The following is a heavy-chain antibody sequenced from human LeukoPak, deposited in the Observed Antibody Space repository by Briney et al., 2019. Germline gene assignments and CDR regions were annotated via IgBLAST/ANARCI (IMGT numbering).Heavy chain of an antibody. Sequence: GESLILSCAASGFTFSYYYMSWIRQAPGKGLEWISYINNDDVYTNYADCVKGRFTISRDNAKNSLYLQMNSLRADDTAVYYCASGTTAAPLDHWGQGTLVTVSS. CDR3: ASGTTAAPLDH. D-gene: IGHD6-13*01. CDR1: GFTFSYYY. J-gene: IGHJ5*02. V-gene: IGHV3-11*03. CDR2: INNDDVYT.